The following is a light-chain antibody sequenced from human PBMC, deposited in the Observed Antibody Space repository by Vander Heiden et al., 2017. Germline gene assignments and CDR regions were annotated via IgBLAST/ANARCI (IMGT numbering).Light chain of an antibody. CDR1: QSVSSN. J-gene: IGKJ1*01. CDR2: GAS. CDR3: QQYNSWPRT. Sequence: EIVMTQSPATRSVCPGETATLSCRASQSVSSNLAWYQQKPGQAPKLLIYGASTRATGIPARFSGSGSGTEFTLTISSLQSEDFAVYYCQQYNSWPRTFGQGTKVEIK. V-gene: IGKV3-15*01.